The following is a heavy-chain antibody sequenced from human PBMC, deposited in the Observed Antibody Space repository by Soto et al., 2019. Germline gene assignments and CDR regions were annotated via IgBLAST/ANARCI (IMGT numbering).Heavy chain of an antibody. CDR2: VYYSGST. Sequence: PSETLSLTCAVYGGSFSGYYWSWIRQPPGKGLEWIGYVYYSGSTNYNPSLKSRVTISVDTSKNQFSLKLSSVTAADTAVYYCARDYGDYTFDYWGQGTLVTVSS. D-gene: IGHD4-17*01. CDR3: ARDYGDYTFDY. J-gene: IGHJ4*02. V-gene: IGHV4-59*01. CDR1: GGSFSGYY.